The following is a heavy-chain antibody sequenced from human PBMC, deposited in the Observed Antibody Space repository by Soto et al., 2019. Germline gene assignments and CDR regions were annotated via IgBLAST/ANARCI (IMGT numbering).Heavy chain of an antibody. CDR3: ARGTTVSTPFDP. CDR2: IWYDGSNK. V-gene: IGHV3-33*01. D-gene: IGHD4-4*01. Sequence: QVQLVESGGGVVQPGRSLRLSCAASGFTFSSYGIHWVRQAPGKGLEWVAVIWYDGSNKYYADSVKGRFTISRDNSKNTLYLQMNSLRAEDTAVYYCARGTTVSTPFDPWGQGTLVTVSS. J-gene: IGHJ5*02. CDR1: GFTFSSYG.